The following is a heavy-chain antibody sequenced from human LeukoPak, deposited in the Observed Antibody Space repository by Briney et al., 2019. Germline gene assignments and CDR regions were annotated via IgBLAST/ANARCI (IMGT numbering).Heavy chain of an antibody. D-gene: IGHD6-13*01. J-gene: IGHJ4*02. CDR2: IIGSGGDT. Sequence: GGSLRLSCAASGFTFSSYAMSWVRQAPGKGLEWVTTIIGSGGDTYYADSVKGRFTISRDTSKNTLYLQMKSLRAEDTAVYYCAKAWAAAGTFASWGQGTLVTVSS. CDR1: GFTFSSYA. V-gene: IGHV3-23*01. CDR3: AKAWAAAGTFAS.